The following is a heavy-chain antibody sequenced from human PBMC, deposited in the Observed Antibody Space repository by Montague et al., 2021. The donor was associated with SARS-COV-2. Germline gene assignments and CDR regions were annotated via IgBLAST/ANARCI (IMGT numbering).Heavy chain of an antibody. Sequence: SLRLSCAASGFTFSSYSMNWVRQAPGRGLEWVSSIRTSSSYICYADSVKGRFTISRDNPKNSLYLQMNSLRAEDTAVYYCANLYSYGSWGQGTLVTVSS. CDR3: ANLYSYGS. D-gene: IGHD5-18*01. J-gene: IGHJ4*02. V-gene: IGHV3-21*04. CDR2: IRTSSSYI. CDR1: GFTFSSYS.